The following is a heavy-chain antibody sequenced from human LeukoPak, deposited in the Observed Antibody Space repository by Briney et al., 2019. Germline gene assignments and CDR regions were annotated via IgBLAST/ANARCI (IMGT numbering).Heavy chain of an antibody. CDR3: AGGYYYDY. CDR1: GFTVSSNY. CDR2: INSDGSST. D-gene: IGHD3-22*01. J-gene: IGHJ4*02. Sequence: GGSLRLSCAASGFTVSSNYMSWARQAPGKGLVWVSRINSDGSSTSYADSVKGRFTISRDNAKNTLYLQMNSLRAEDTAVYYCAGGYYYDYWGQGTLVTVSS. V-gene: IGHV3-74*01.